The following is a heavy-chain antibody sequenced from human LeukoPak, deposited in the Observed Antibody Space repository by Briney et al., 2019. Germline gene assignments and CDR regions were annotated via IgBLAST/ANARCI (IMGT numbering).Heavy chain of an antibody. CDR3: ARDIGAAAVRIYYYYYMDV. CDR1: GYTFTGYY. Sequence: ASVKVSCKASGYTFTGYYMHWVRQAPGQGLEWMGWINPNSGGTNYAQKFQGRVTMTRDTSISTAYMALRRLRSDDTAVYYCARDIGAAAVRIYYYYYMDVWGKGTTVTVSS. V-gene: IGHV1-2*02. CDR2: INPNSGGT. D-gene: IGHD6-13*01. J-gene: IGHJ6*03.